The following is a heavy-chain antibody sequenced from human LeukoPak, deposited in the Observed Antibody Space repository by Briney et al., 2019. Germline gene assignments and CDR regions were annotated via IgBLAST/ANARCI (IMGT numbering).Heavy chain of an antibody. CDR3: AKGTGGYYGPFDA. CDR2: INWNSGSV. CDR1: GFTFDVFA. D-gene: IGHD3-22*01. V-gene: IGHV3-9*01. J-gene: IGHJ4*02. Sequence: GGSLTLSCAASGFTFDVFALFWVRQAPGKGLEYVSGINWNSGSVDYADSVKGRFTTSRDNAKNSLYLLMNSLRGEDTALYYCAKGTGGYYGPFDAWGQGTLVTVSS.